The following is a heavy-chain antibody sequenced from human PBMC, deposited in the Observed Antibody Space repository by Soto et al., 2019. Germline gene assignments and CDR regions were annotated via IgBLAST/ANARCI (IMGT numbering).Heavy chain of an antibody. Sequence: SETLSLTCTVSGGSISSYYWSWIRQPPGKGLEWIGYIYYSGSTNYNPSLKSRVTISVDTSKNQFSLKLSSVTAADTAVYYCAGSGAQQLENDYWGQGTLVTVSS. V-gene: IGHV4-59*01. CDR3: AGSGAQQLENDY. CDR1: GGSISSYY. CDR2: IYYSGST. D-gene: IGHD6-13*01. J-gene: IGHJ4*02.